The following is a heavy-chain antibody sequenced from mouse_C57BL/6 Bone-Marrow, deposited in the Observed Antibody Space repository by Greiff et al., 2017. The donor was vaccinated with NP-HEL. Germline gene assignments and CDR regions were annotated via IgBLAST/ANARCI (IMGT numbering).Heavy chain of an antibody. V-gene: IGHV3-8*01. J-gene: IGHJ3*01. CDR3: ARYHDGYYPFAY. Sequence: VQLKESGPGLAKPSQTLSLTCSVTGYSITSDYWNWIRKFPGNKLEYMGYISYSGSTYYNQSPKSRISITRDTSKNPYYLQLNSVTTEDTATYYCARYHDGYYPFAYWGQGTLVTVSA. CDR1: GYSITSDY. D-gene: IGHD2-3*01. CDR2: ISYSGST.